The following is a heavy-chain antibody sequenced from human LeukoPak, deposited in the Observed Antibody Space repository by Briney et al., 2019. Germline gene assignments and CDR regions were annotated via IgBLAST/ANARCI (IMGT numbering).Heavy chain of an antibody. CDR1: GFTFSSYG. D-gene: IGHD3-9*01. J-gene: IGHJ6*02. Sequence: PGRSLRLSCAASGFTFSSYGMHWVRQAPGKGLEWVAVIWYDGSNKYYPDSVQGRFTISRDNSKNTLYLQVNSLRAEDTAVYYCAREGPRNYDFLTGLYYYYGVDVWGQGTTVTVSS. V-gene: IGHV3-33*01. CDR2: IWYDGSNK. CDR3: AREGPRNYDFLTGLYYYYGVDV.